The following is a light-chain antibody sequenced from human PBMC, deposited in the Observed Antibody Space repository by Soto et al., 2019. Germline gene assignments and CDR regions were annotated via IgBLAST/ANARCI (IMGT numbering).Light chain of an antibody. Sequence: EIVLTQSPGTLSLSPGERATLSCRASQSVNSNHLAWYQQKPGQAPRLLIYGASSRATGIPDRFSGSGSGTDFTLTISRLEPEDFAVYYCHQYGSSPFTFGPGTKVDIK. CDR1: QSVNSNH. CDR3: HQYGSSPFT. V-gene: IGKV3-20*01. J-gene: IGKJ3*01. CDR2: GAS.